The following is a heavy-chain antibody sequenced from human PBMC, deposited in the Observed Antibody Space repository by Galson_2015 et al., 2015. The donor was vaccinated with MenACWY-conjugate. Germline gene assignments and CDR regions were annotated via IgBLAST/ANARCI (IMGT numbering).Heavy chain of an antibody. D-gene: IGHD3-3*01. Sequence: SLRLSCAASGFTFSSYAMHWVRQAPGKGLEWAADISYDGSNKYYADSVKGRFTISRDNSKNPLYLQMTILRAEDPALYYCARVKWSGGSYLDYWFQGPLFAV. CDR1: GFTFSSYA. CDR3: ARVKWSGGSYLDY. J-gene: IGHJ4*02. V-gene: IGHV3-30*04. CDR2: ISYDGSNK.